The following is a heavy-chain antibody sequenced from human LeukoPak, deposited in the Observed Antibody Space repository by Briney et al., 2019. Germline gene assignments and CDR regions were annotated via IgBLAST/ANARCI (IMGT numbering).Heavy chain of an antibody. J-gene: IGHJ4*02. CDR1: GFTFDDYD. CDR3: ARVESIAAPPDQ. V-gene: IGHV3-20*04. CDR2: TNWNGDNT. D-gene: IGHD2-21*01. Sequence: GGSLRLSCAASGFTFDDYDMSWVRQAPGRGLEWLCGTNWNGDNTNYAGSVKGRFTISRDNAKNSLYLQMNSLRVEDPALYYCARVESIAAPPDQWGQGTLVTVSS.